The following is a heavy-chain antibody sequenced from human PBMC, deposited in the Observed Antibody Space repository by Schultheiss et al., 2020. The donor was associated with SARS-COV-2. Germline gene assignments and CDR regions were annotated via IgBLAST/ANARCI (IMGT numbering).Heavy chain of an antibody. D-gene: IGHD1-20*01. CDR3: ARAVTGRVEDY. V-gene: IGHV4-59*12. J-gene: IGHJ4*02. Sequence: SETLSLTCTVSGGSISSYYWSWIRQPPGKGLEWIGYIYHSGSTYYNPSLKSRVTISVDRSKNQFSLKLSSVTAADTAVYYCARAVTGRVEDYWGQGTLVTVSS. CDR2: IYHSGST. CDR1: GGSISSYY.